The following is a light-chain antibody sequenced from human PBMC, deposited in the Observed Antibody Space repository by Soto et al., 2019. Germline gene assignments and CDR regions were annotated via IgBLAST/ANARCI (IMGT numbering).Light chain of an antibody. J-gene: IGKJ2*03. CDR3: LHDALFPYS. CDR1: QANRND. CDR2: GIS. V-gene: IGKV1-6*01. Sequence: AIQMTQSPSSLSASVGYTVTFTCRASQANRNDLGWFQQRPGKPPKLLIYGISILQTGVPSRFSGSGSGTDFTLTISGLQPEDFATYYCLHDALFPYSFGQGTRLEI.